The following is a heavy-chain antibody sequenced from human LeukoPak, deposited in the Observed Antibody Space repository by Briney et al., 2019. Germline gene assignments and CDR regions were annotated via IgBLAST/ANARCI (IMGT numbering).Heavy chain of an antibody. D-gene: IGHD3-22*01. Sequence: PGGSLRLSCAASGFTFNRYWMHWVRQAPGKGLVWVSRINSVGNSTSYADSVKGRFTISRDNAKNTLYLQMNSLRAEDTAVYYCARAYYDSSGLYFDYWGQGTLVTVPS. CDR1: GFTFNRYW. CDR3: ARAYYDSSGLYFDY. J-gene: IGHJ4*02. CDR2: INSVGNST. V-gene: IGHV3-74*01.